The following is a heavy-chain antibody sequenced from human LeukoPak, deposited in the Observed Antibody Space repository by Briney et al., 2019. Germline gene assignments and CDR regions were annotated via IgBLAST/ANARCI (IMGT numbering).Heavy chain of an antibody. D-gene: IGHD3-22*01. CDR2: IYHTGST. Sequence: SETLSLTCAVSGYSISSGYYWGWIRQPPGKGLECIGSIYHTGSTYYNPSLQSRVTISLDSPKNQFSLKLTSVTAADTAVYYCASGGTAVVMALTYYFDTWGQGTPVTVSS. J-gene: IGHJ4*02. V-gene: IGHV4-38-2*01. CDR1: GYSISSGYY. CDR3: ASGGTAVVMALTYYFDT.